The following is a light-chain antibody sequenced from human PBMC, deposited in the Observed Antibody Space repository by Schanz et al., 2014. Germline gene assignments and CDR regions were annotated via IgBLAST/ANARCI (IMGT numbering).Light chain of an antibody. V-gene: IGLV2-8*01. J-gene: IGLJ3*02. Sequence: QSALTQPASVSGSPGQSVTISCTGTSSDIGGYNYVSWYQQHPGKAPKILIYEVSKRPSGVPDRFSGSKSGNTASLTVSGLQAEDEADYYCCSYAGSSTLWVFGGGTKLTVL. CDR2: EVS. CDR3: CSYAGSSTLWV. CDR1: SSDIGGYNY.